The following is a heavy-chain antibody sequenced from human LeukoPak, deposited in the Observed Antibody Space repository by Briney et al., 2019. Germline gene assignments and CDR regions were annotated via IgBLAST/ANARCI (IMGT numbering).Heavy chain of an antibody. Sequence: PGGPLRLSCAASGFTFSTYSMNWVRQAPGKGLEWVSSISSSSSFIYYADSVKGRFTISRDNAKNSVYLQMNSLRAEDTAVYYCARDSPLSFDIWGQGTMVTVSS. CDR1: GFTFSTYS. CDR3: ARDSPLSFDI. V-gene: IGHV3-21*01. J-gene: IGHJ3*02. CDR2: ISSSSSFI.